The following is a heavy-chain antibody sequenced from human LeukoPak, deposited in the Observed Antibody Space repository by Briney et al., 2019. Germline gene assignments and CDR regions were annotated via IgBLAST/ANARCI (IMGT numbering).Heavy chain of an antibody. CDR1: GDSISTYY. J-gene: IGHJ4*02. D-gene: IGHD5-18*01. V-gene: IGHV4-4*07. CDR3: ARGPVSGYSYGYFDY. Sequence: PSETLSLTCTVSGDSISTYYWSWIRQSAGQGLDWIGRIYGGGSANYNPSLKSRVTMSVDTSKNQFSLKLRSVTAADTAVYYCARGPVSGYSYGYFDYWGQGTLVTVSS. CDR2: IYGGGSA.